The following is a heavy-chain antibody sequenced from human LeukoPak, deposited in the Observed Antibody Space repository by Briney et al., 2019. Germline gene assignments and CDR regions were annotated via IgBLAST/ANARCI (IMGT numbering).Heavy chain of an antibody. CDR3: ATGGISSSSWYMNY. V-gene: IGHV1-69*05. CDR2: IIPIFGTA. J-gene: IGHJ4*02. D-gene: IGHD6-13*01. CDR1: GGTFSSYA. Sequence: ASVKVSYKASGGTFSSYAISWVRQAPGQGLEWMGGIIPIFGTANYAQKFQGRVTITTDESTSTAYMELSSLRSEDTAVYYCATGGISSSSWYMNYWGQGTLVTVSS.